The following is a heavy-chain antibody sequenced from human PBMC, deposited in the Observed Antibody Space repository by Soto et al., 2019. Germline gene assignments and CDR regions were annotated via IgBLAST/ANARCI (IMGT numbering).Heavy chain of an antibody. Sequence: QVQLQESGPGLVKASETLSLTCLVSGYSITSDFYWGWIREPPGKGLEWIGSIYHSGTTYSDPSLKSRLTISVDTSKNQFSLMLTSVTAADTAVYYCVRIGRESTSFYSWFDPWGQGSLVTVSS. CDR1: GYSITSDFY. J-gene: IGHJ5*02. V-gene: IGHV4-38-2*01. CDR2: IYHSGTT. CDR3: VRIGRESTSFYSWFDP. D-gene: IGHD2-2*02.